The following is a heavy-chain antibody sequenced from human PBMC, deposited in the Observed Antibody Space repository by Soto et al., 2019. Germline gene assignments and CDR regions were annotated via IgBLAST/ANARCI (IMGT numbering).Heavy chain of an antibody. CDR2: IYYSGIT. CDR1: GGSISSGGYY. CDR3: ARDQSYYYDSSGYHDAFVS. V-gene: IGHV4-31*03. J-gene: IGHJ3*02. Sequence: QVQLQESGPGLVKPSQTLSLTCTVSGGSISSGGYYWSWIRQHRGKGLEWIGYIYYSGITYYSPSLKSRLTIPVDETKKQFSLKLYSVTAAGTAVNFCARDQSYYYDSSGYHDAFVSWGQGTMVTVSS. D-gene: IGHD3-22*01.